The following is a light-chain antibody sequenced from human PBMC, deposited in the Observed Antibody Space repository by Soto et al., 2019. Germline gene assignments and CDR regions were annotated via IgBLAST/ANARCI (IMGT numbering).Light chain of an antibody. CDR1: QGISNY. J-gene: IGKJ1*01. CDR3: QKYNSAPWT. Sequence: DIQMTQSPSSLSASVGDRVTITCRASQGISNYLAWSQQQPGKVPKLLLYVASTLQSGVPSRFSGSGSGTEFTLTISSLQPEDVATYYCQKYNSAPWTFGQGTKVEIK. V-gene: IGKV1-27*01. CDR2: VAS.